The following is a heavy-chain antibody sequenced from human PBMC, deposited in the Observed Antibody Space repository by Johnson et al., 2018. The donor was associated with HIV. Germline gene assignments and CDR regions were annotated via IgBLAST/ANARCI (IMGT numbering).Heavy chain of an antibody. CDR1: GFTFSRYW. V-gene: IGHV3-7*03. CDR2: VKQDGSEK. J-gene: IGHJ3*02. CDR3: ARAEIAAAATGHDAFDI. D-gene: IGHD6-13*01. Sequence: VQLVESGGGLVQPGGSLRLSCATSGFTFSRYWMNWVRQAPGKGLEWVANVKQDGSEKYYVDSVKGRFTISRDNSKNTLYLQMNSLRAEDTAVYYCARAEIAAAATGHDAFDIWGQWTMVTVSS.